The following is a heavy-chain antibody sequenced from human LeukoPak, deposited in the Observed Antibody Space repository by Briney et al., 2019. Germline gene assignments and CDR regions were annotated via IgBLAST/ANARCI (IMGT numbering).Heavy chain of an antibody. V-gene: IGHV3-53*01. CDR1: GFSVSSNY. CDR3: ARGPTRFYFDH. J-gene: IGHJ4*02. CDR2: IYSGGST. Sequence: GGSLRLSCAASGFSVSSNYMSWVRQAPGKGLEWVSVIYSGGSTYYADSVKGRFTISRDNSKNTLYLQMNSLRAEDTAVYYCARGPTRFYFDHWGQGTLVTVSS.